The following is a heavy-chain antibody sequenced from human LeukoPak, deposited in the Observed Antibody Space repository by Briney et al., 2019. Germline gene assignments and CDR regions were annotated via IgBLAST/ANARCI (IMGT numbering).Heavy chain of an antibody. CDR1: GFTFSSYA. CDR3: AKAHRTTYDFWSGYYTNGMDV. V-gene: IGHV3-23*01. D-gene: IGHD3-3*01. CDR2: ISGSGGST. Sequence: GGSLRLSCAASGFTFSSYAMSWVRQAPGKGLEWVSAISGSGGSTYYADSVKGRFTISRDNSKNTLYLQMNSLRAEDTAVYYCAKAHRTTYDFWSGYYTNGMDVWGQGTTVTVSS. J-gene: IGHJ6*02.